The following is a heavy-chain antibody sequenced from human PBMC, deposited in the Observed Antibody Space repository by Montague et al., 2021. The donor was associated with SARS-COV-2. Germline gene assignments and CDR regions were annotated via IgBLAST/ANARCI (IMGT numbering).Heavy chain of an antibody. CDR3: ARGGATYDYDTSSYVDAFDT. Sequence: SETLSLTCTVSGDSISTYYWSWIRQPPGKGLEWIGHIYYNGYTNYNPSLKSRATISVDTSKNQFSLRLSSVTAAGTAVYFCARGGATYDYDTSSYVDAFDTWAKG. CDR2: IYYNGYT. D-gene: IGHD3-22*01. J-gene: IGHJ3*02. CDR1: GDSISTYY. V-gene: IGHV4-59*01.